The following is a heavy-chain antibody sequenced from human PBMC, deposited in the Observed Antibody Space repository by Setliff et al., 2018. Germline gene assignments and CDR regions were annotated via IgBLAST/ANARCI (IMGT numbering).Heavy chain of an antibody. V-gene: IGHV3-48*01. Sequence: HPGGSLRLSCAASGFTFSSYSMNWVRQAPGKGLEWVSYISSSSTIYYADSVKGRFTISRDNAKNSLYLQMNSLRAEDTAVYYCARDYTYYDFWSGPSSDAFDIWGQGTMVTVSS. D-gene: IGHD3-3*01. CDR3: ARDYTYYDFWSGPSSDAFDI. CDR1: GFTFSSYS. CDR2: ISSSSTI. J-gene: IGHJ3*02.